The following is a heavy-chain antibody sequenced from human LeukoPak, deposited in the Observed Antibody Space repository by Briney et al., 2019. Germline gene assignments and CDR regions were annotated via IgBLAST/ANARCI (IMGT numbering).Heavy chain of an antibody. J-gene: IGHJ6*02. Sequence: GGSLRLSCAASGFTFSSYAMHWVRQAPGKGLEWVAVISYDGSNKYYADSVKGRFTISRDNSKNTLYLQMNSLRAEDTAVYYCARELSWGSPYGMDVWGQGTTVTVSS. CDR3: ARELSWGSPYGMDV. D-gene: IGHD3-16*01. CDR2: ISYDGSNK. V-gene: IGHV3-30-3*01. CDR1: GFTFSSYA.